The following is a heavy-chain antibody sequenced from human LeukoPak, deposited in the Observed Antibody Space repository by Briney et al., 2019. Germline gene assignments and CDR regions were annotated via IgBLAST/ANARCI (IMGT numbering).Heavy chain of an antibody. D-gene: IGHD6-13*01. J-gene: IGHJ4*02. Sequence: GASLQISCAASGFTVSSNYMSWVRPAPGKGLEWVSLIYSGGSTYYADSVKGRFTISRDNSKNTLYLQMNSLRAEDTAVYYCASYSSLDYWGQGTLVTVSS. CDR3: ASYSSLDY. CDR1: GFTVSSNY. V-gene: IGHV3-53*01. CDR2: IYSGGST.